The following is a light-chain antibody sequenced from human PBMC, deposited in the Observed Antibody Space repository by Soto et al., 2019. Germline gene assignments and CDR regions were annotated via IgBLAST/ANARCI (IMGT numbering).Light chain of an antibody. CDR1: SGSVSTSYY. V-gene: IGLV8-61*01. J-gene: IGLJ2*01. Sequence: QTVVTQEPSFSVSPGGTVTLTCGLTSGSVSTSYYPSWYQQTPGQAPRTLIYNTNTRSFGVPDRFSGSIIGNKAALTITGAQADDESDYYCMLHVGSGIAVFGGGTKVTVL. CDR2: NTN. CDR3: MLHVGSGIAV.